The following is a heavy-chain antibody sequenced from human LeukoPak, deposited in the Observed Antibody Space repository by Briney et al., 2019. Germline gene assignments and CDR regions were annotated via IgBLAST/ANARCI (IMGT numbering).Heavy chain of an antibody. D-gene: IGHD7-27*01. Sequence: GGSLRLSCAASGFTFSSYAMHWVRQAPGKGLEWVAVISYDGSNKYNADSVKGRFTISRDNSKNTLYLQMNSLRAEDTAVYYCARPQTPHLGWFDPWGQGTLVTVSS. CDR2: ISYDGSNK. V-gene: IGHV3-30*01. CDR3: ARPQTPHLGWFDP. CDR1: GFTFSSYA. J-gene: IGHJ5*02.